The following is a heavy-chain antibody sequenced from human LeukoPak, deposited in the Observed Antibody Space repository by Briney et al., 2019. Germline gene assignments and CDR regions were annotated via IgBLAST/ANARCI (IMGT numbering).Heavy chain of an antibody. CDR2: INHSGTT. CDR1: GGSFSGYY. Sequence: SETLFLTCAVHGGSFSGYYWSWIRQPPGKGLEWIGEINHSGTTNYNPSLESRVTISVDTSKNQFSLKLSSVTAADTAVYYCARERLAMVRGVLPKEAWGWFDPWGQGTLVTVSS. D-gene: IGHD3-10*01. CDR3: ARERLAMVRGVLPKEAWGWFDP. J-gene: IGHJ5*02. V-gene: IGHV4-34*01.